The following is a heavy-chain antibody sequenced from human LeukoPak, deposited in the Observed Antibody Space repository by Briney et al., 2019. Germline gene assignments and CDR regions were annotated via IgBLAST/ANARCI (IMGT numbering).Heavy chain of an antibody. V-gene: IGHV4-59*01. J-gene: IGHJ6*03. D-gene: IGHD3-10*01. CDR2: IYYSGST. Sequence: PSETLSLTCTVSGGSISSYYWSWIRQPPGKGLAWIGYIYYSGSTNYNPSLKSRVTISVDTSKNQFSLKLSSVTAADTAVYYCARAXYYGSGSYRNTYYYYMDVWGKGXTVTV. CDR3: ARAXYYGSGSYRNTYYYYMDV. CDR1: GGSISSYY.